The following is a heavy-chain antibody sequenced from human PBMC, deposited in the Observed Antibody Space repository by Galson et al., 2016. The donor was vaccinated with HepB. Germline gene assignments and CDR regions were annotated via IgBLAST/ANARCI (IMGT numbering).Heavy chain of an antibody. CDR2: ITYDASGT. CDR1: GFTFSSHW. D-gene: IGHD2-15*01. V-gene: IGHV3-74*01. J-gene: IGHJ4*02. Sequence: SLRLSCAASGFTFSSHWMHWVRQAPGKGLMWVSRITYDASGTSYADSVKGRFTISRDNAKNTLYLQMNSLRAEDTAVYYCTRGLGYCSGGSCHSLDYWGQGVLVTVSS. CDR3: TRGLGYCSGGSCHSLDY.